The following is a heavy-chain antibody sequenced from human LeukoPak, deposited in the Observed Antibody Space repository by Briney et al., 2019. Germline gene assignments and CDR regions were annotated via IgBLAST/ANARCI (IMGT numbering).Heavy chain of an antibody. J-gene: IGHJ4*02. CDR2: INPDSGGT. CDR3: ARGGYSSSSRDDY. CDR1: GYTFTGYY. D-gene: IGHD6-6*01. V-gene: IGHV1-2*02. Sequence: GASVKVSCKASGYTFTGYYMHWVRQAPGQGLEWMGGINPDSGGTNYAQKFQGRVTMTRDTSISTAYMELSRLRSDDTAVYYCARGGYSSSSRDDYWGQGTLVTVSS.